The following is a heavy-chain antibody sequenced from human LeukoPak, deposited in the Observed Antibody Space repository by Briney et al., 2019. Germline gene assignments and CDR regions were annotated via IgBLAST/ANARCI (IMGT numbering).Heavy chain of an antibody. J-gene: IGHJ4*02. Sequence: GASVKVSCKASGYTFTGYYMHWVRQAPGQGLEWMGWINPNSGGTNYAQKFQGRVTMTRDTSISTAYMELSRLRSDGTAVYYCARVSEITFGGVIVTAPFDYWGQGTLVTVSS. D-gene: IGHD3-16*02. V-gene: IGHV1-2*02. CDR3: ARVSEITFGGVIVTAPFDY. CDR2: INPNSGGT. CDR1: GYTFTGYY.